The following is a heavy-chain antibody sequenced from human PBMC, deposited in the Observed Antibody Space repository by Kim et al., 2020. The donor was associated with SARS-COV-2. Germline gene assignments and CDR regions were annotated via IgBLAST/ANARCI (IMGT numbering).Heavy chain of an antibody. D-gene: IGHD6-13*01. V-gene: IGHV3-74*01. CDR1: GFTFSSHW. J-gene: IGHJ4*02. Sequence: GGSLRLSCAASGFTFSSHWMHWVRQAPGRGLVWVSRINRDGSSTGYADSVKGRFTISRDNAKNTLYLQMNSLRAEDTAVYYCARDLPAGGLDYWGQGTLV. CDR3: ARDLPAGGLDY. CDR2: INRDGSST.